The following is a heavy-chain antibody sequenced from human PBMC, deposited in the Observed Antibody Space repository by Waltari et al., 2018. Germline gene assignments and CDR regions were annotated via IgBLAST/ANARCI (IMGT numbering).Heavy chain of an antibody. D-gene: IGHD6-19*01. CDR1: GFTFSSYW. V-gene: IGHV3-74*01. CDR3: ARAPYSSGWQGDY. CDR2: IHSDGSST. Sequence: EVQLVESGGGLVQPGGSLRLSCAASGFTFSSYWMHWVRQAPGKGLVWGSRIHSDGSSTSYADSVKGRFTISRDNAKNTLYLQMNSLRAEDTAVYYCARAPYSSGWQGDYWGQGTLVTVSS. J-gene: IGHJ4*02.